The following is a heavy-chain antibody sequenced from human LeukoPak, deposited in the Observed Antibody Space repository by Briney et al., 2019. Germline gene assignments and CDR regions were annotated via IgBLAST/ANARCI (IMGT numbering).Heavy chain of an antibody. J-gene: IGHJ4*02. Sequence: GGSLRPSCAASGFTFSSYAMSWVRQAPGKGLEWVSAISGSGGSTYYADSVKGRFTISRDNSKNTLYLQMNSLRAEDTAVYYCAKEWAYSSSSGPFDYWGQGTLVTVSS. CDR1: GFTFSSYA. CDR3: AKEWAYSSSSGPFDY. V-gene: IGHV3-23*01. CDR2: ISGSGGST. D-gene: IGHD6-6*01.